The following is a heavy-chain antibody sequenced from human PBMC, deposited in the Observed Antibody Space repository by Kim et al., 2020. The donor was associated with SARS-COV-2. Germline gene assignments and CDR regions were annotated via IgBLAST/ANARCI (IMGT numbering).Heavy chain of an antibody. D-gene: IGHD2-8*02. Sequence: PSLKRQITIPVDPSKNQFSLKMSSVTAADTAVYYCARRFGGVGYYYGMDVWGQGTTVTVSS. CDR3: ARRFGGVGYYYGMDV. V-gene: IGHV4-4*08. J-gene: IGHJ6*02.